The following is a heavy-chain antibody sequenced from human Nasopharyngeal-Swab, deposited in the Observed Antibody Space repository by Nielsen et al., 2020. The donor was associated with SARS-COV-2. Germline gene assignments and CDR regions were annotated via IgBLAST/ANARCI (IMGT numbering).Heavy chain of an antibody. CDR1: GYTFSSYG. D-gene: IGHD3-16*01. V-gene: IGHV1-18*01. CDR3: ARKVGAPRDWYFDL. Sequence: ASVKVSCKTSGYTFSSYGISWVRQAPGQGLEWMGWISPYNGNTNYPQKFQGRVTVTADTSTSTAYLELRSLRSDDTAIYYCARKVGAPRDWYFDLWGRGTLVTVSS. CDR2: ISPYNGNT. J-gene: IGHJ2*01.